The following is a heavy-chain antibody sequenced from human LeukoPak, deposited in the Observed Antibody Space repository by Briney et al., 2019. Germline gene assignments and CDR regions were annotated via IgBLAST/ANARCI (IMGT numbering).Heavy chain of an antibody. D-gene: IGHD3-10*01. V-gene: IGHV3-23*01. CDR3: VKGQTYYGSGSYKPH. CDR2: ITNTAATT. Sequence: GGSLRLSCSASGFTFTTHAMTWVRQAPGKGLEWVSTITNTAATTYYADSVKGRFTISRDNSKNNLYLQMNRLTVEDTAVYYCVKGQTYYGSGSYKPHWGQGTLVTVSS. J-gene: IGHJ4*02. CDR1: GFTFTTHA.